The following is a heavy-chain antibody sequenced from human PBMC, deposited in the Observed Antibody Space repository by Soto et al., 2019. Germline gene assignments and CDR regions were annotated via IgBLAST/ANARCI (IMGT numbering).Heavy chain of an antibody. CDR3: ARHEGWDIVVVPAAPPQGVGAFDI. J-gene: IGHJ3*02. D-gene: IGHD2-2*01. V-gene: IGHV5-51*01. CDR2: IYPGDSDT. CDR1: GYSFTSYW. Sequence: GESMKISCKGSGYSFTSYWIGWVRQMPGKGLEWMGIIYPGDSDTRYSPSFQGQVTISADKSISTAYLQWSSLKASDTAMHYCARHEGWDIVVVPAAPPQGVGAFDIWGQGTMVTVSS.